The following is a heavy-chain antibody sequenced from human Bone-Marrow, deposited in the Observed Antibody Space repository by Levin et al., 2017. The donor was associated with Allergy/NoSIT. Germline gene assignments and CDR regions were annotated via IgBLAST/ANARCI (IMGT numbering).Heavy chain of an antibody. CDR2: ISYDGSNK. CDR3: ARPIAGQDAFDI. J-gene: IGHJ3*02. V-gene: IGHV3-30-3*01. Sequence: GGSLRLSCAASGFTFSSYAMHWVRQAPGKGLEWVAVISYDGSNKYYADSVKGRFTISRDNSKNTLYLQMNSLRAEDTAVYYCARPIAGQDAFDIWGQGTMVTVSS. D-gene: IGHD6-13*01. CDR1: GFTFSSYA.